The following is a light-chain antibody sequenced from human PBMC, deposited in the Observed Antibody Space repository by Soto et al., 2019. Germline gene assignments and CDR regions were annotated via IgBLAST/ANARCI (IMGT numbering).Light chain of an antibody. CDR3: QPYNTWPPIT. J-gene: IGKJ5*01. V-gene: IGKV3-15*01. CDR1: QSVRSN. CDR2: GAS. Sequence: AAVSVSQEDRATLSCRANQSVRSNLAWYQQRPGQAPRLLIYGASTRAAGVPDRFSGRGSGTDFTLTISRLEPEDFAVYYCQPYNTWPPITFGQGTRLETK.